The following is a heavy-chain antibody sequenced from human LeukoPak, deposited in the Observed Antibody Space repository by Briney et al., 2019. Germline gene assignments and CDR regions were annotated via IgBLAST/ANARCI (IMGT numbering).Heavy chain of an antibody. D-gene: IGHD6-19*01. V-gene: IGHV4-59*01. CDR1: GGSISSYY. J-gene: IGHJ4*02. CDR2: IYYSGST. CDR3: VIAVAGHNEDY. Sequence: SETLSLTCTVSGGSISSYYWSWIRQPPGKGLEWIGYIYYSGSTNYNPSLKSRVTISVDTSKNQFSLKLSSVTAADTAVYYCVIAVAGHNEDYWGQGTLVTVSS.